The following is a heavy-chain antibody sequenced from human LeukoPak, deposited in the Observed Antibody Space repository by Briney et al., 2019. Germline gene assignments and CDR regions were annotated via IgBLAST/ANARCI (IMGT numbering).Heavy chain of an antibody. CDR2: ISGSGGST. J-gene: IGHJ4*02. V-gene: IGHV3-23*01. Sequence: GGSLRLSCAASGFTFSSYGMSWVRQAPGKGLEWVSAISGSGGSTYYADSVKGRFTISRDNSKNTLYLQMNSLRAEDTAVYYCAKAGRYYGSGSYPIYYFDYWGQGTLVTVSS. CDR3: AKAGRYYGSGSYPIYYFDY. D-gene: IGHD3-10*01. CDR1: GFTFSSYG.